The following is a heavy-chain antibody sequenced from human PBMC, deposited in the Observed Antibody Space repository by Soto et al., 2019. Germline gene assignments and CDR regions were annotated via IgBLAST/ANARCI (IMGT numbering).Heavy chain of an antibody. CDR3: AKPRCVATITCQSDY. D-gene: IGHD5-12*01. V-gene: IGHV3-23*01. J-gene: IGHJ4*02. CDR2: ISGSGGST. Sequence: GGSLRLSCAASGFTFSSYAMSWVRQAPGKGLEWVSAISGSGGSTYYADSVKGRFTISRDNSKNTLYLQMNSLRAEDTAVYYCAKPRCVATITCQSDYWGQGTLVTVSS. CDR1: GFTFSSYA.